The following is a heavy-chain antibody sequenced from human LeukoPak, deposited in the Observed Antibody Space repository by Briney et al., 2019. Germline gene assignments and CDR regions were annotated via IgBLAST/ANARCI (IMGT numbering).Heavy chain of an antibody. Sequence: GEPLKISCKGSGYSFTSYWIGWVRQMPGKGLEWMGIIYPGDSDTRYSPSFQGQVTISADKSISTAYLQWSSLKASDTAMYYCARRAKLGYCSSTSCSYYFDYWGQGTLVTVSS. CDR3: ARRAKLGYCSSTSCSYYFDY. J-gene: IGHJ4*02. V-gene: IGHV5-51*01. D-gene: IGHD2-2*01. CDR2: IYPGDSDT. CDR1: GYSFTSYW.